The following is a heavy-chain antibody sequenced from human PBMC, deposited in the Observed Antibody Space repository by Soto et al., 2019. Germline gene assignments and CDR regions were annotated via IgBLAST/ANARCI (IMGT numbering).Heavy chain of an antibody. CDR3: AKLLTPHYCSGSYYFYY. CDR2: ISGSGGST. Sequence: GGSLRLSCAASGFTFSSYAMSWVRQAPGKGLEWVSAISGSGGSTYYADSVKGRFTISRDNSKNTLYLQMNSLRAEDTAVYYCAKLLTPHYCSGSYYFYYWGQGTLVTVSS. CDR1: GFTFSSYA. J-gene: IGHJ4*02. D-gene: IGHD3-10*01. V-gene: IGHV3-23*01.